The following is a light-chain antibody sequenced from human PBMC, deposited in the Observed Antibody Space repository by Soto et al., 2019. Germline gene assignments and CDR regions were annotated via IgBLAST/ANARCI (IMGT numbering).Light chain of an antibody. V-gene: IGKV3-20*01. Sequence: EIVLTQSPGTLSLSPGERATLSCRASQSVSSSYLAWYQQNPGQAPRLLIYGASSRATGIPDRFSGSGSQTDFTLTISRLEPEDFAVYYCQQYGTSPRTFGQGTKVDIK. CDR2: GAS. J-gene: IGKJ1*01. CDR3: QQYGTSPRT. CDR1: QSVSSSY.